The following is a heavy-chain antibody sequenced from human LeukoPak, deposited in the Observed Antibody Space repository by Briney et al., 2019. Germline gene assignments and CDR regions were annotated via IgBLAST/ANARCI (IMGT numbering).Heavy chain of an antibody. D-gene: IGHD3-10*01. CDR1: GYTFTSYG. J-gene: IGHJ4*02. Sequence: ASVKVSSKASGYTFTSYGISWVRQAPGQGLEWMGWISAYNGNTNYAQKLQGRVTMTTDTSTSTAYMELRSLRSDDTAVYYCAVDYGSGSYYTIDYWGQGTLVTVSS. V-gene: IGHV1-18*04. CDR3: AVDYGSGSYYTIDY. CDR2: ISAYNGNT.